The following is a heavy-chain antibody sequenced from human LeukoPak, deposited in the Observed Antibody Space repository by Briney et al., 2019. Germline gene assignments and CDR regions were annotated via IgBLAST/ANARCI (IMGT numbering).Heavy chain of an antibody. J-gene: IGHJ4*02. D-gene: IGHD1-26*01. CDR1: VFTFSSST. Sequence: PWGSLSLSCAASVFTFSSSTNNWVRQPPGKGLGLVSFISGSSHNTYYADSVQGRFTISRDSSKNTLYLQMNSLRAEDTAVYYCAKSRGESRGASNYWGQGTLVTVSS. CDR3: AKSRGESRGASNY. CDR2: ISGSSHNT. V-gene: IGHV3-23*01.